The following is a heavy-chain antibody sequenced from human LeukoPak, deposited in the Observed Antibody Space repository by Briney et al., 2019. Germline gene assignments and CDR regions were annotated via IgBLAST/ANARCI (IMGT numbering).Heavy chain of an antibody. CDR2: INHSGST. CDR1: GGSLSGYY. CDR3: ARAPNFIAALRFDY. J-gene: IGHJ4*02. V-gene: IGHV4-34*01. D-gene: IGHD6-6*01. Sequence: SETLSLTCAVYGGSLSGYYWSWIRQPPGKGLEWIGEINHSGSTNYNPSLKSRVTISVDTSKNQFSLKLSSVTAADTAVYYCARAPNFIAALRFDYWGQGTLVTVSS.